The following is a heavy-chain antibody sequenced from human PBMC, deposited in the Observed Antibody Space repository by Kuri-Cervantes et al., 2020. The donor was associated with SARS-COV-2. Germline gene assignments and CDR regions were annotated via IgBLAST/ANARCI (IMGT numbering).Heavy chain of an antibody. CDR1: GYTFTDYY. J-gene: IGHJ4*02. CDR2: INPNSGGT. D-gene: IGHD6-13*01. Sequence: ASVKVSCKAAGYTFTDYYMHWVRQAPGQGLEWMGWINPNSGGTNYAQKFQGRVTMTRDTSISTAYMELSRLRSDDTAVYYCARRGSSWYWFDNVIDYWGQGTLVTVSS. CDR3: ARRGSSWYWFDNVIDY. V-gene: IGHV1-2*02.